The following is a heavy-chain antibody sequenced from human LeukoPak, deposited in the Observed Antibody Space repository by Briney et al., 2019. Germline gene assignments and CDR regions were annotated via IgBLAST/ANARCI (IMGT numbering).Heavy chain of an antibody. Sequence: SVKVSCKASGGTFSSYVISWVRQAPGQGLEWMGGIIPIFGTANYAQKFQGRVTITADESTSTAYMDLRSLRSEDTAVYYCAKDGGEYYDILTGYYPRLYYMDVWGKGTTVTISS. CDR2: IIPIFGTA. D-gene: IGHD3-9*01. J-gene: IGHJ6*03. CDR3: AKDGGEYYDILTGYYPRLYYMDV. V-gene: IGHV1-69*13. CDR1: GGTFSSYV.